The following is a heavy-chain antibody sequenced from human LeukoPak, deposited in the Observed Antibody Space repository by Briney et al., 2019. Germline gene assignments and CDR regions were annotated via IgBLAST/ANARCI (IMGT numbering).Heavy chain of an antibody. V-gene: IGHV4-61*01. CDR1: GGSVSSGSYY. Sequence: SETLSLTCTVSGGSVSSGSYYWSWIRQPPGKGLEWIGYIYYSGSTNYNPSLKSRVTISIDTSKNQFSLKLSSVTAADTAVYFCARNTYDSSGLDAFDMWGQGTMVTVSS. CDR3: ARNTYDSSGLDAFDM. D-gene: IGHD3-22*01. CDR2: IYYSGST. J-gene: IGHJ3*02.